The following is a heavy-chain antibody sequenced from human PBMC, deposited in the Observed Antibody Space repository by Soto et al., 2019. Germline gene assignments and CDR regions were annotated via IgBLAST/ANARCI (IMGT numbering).Heavy chain of an antibody. CDR3: ARVIVRTSYYDSSGYYFNY. J-gene: IGHJ4*02. Sequence: GGSLRLSCAASGFTVSSIYMSWVRQAPGKGLEWVSVIYSGGSTYYADSVKGRFTISRDNSKNTLYLQMNSLRAEDAAVYYCARVIVRTSYYDSSGYYFNYWGQGTLVTVSS. CDR2: IYSGGST. CDR1: GFTVSSIY. D-gene: IGHD3-22*01. V-gene: IGHV3-66*01.